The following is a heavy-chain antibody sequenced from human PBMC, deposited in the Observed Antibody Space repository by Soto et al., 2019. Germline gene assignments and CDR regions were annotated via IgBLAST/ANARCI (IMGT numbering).Heavy chain of an antibody. CDR3: ARDLSGNPGY. Sequence: VASVKVSCKASGGTFSSYAISWVRQAPGQGLEWMGWISAYNGNTNYAQKLQGRVTMTTDTSTSTAYMELRSLRSDDTAVYYCARDLSGNPGYWGQGTLVTVSS. J-gene: IGHJ4*02. D-gene: IGHD2-15*01. CDR1: GGTFSSYA. V-gene: IGHV1-18*01. CDR2: ISAYNGNT.